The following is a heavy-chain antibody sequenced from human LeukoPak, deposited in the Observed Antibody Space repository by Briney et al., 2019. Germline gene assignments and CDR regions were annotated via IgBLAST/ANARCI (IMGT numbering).Heavy chain of an antibody. D-gene: IGHD4-23*01. V-gene: IGHV3-23*01. CDR1: GLTFSSYA. CDR2: ISGSGGST. J-gene: IGHJ5*02. Sequence: PGGSLRLSCAASGLTFSSYAMSWVRQAPGKGLEWVSAISGSGGSTYYADSVKGRFTISRDNSKNTLYLQMNSLRAEDTAVYYCAKVSELDEVVTPTNWFDPWGQGTLVTVSS. CDR3: AKVSELDEVVTPTNWFDP.